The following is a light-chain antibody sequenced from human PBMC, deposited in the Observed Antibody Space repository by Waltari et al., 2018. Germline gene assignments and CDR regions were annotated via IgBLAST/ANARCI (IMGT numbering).Light chain of an antibody. CDR1: QGMSRY. CDR2: AAS. CDR3: QQYYSYPLT. Sequence: AIRMTQSPSSLSASTGARVTITCRASQGMSRYLAWYQQKPGKAPKLLIYAASTLQSGVPSRFSGSGSGTDFTLTISCLQSEDFATYYCQQYYSYPLTFGGGT. J-gene: IGKJ4*01. V-gene: IGKV1-8*01.